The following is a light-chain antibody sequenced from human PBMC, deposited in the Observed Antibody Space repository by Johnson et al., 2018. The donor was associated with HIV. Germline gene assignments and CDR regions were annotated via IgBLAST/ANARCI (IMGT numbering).Light chain of an antibody. CDR2: KNN. V-gene: IGLV1-51*02. J-gene: IGLJ1*01. CDR3: GTWDSSLNAYV. Sequence: QSVLTQPPSVSAAPGHKVTISCSGSSSTIGNKYVSWYQILPGTAPKLLIYKNNQRPSGIPDRFSGSKSGTSATLGITGLQTGDEADYYCGTWDSSLNAYVFGAATKVAVL. CDR1: SSTIGNKY.